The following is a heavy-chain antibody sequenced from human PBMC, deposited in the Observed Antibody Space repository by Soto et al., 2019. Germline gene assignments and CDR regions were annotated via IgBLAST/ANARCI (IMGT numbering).Heavy chain of an antibody. V-gene: IGHV1-18*01. J-gene: IGHJ6*03. CDR2: ISAYNGNT. Sequence: ASVKVSCKSSGYTFTSYGISWLRQAPGQGLEWMGWISAYNGNTNYAQKLQGRVTMTTDTSTSTAYMELRSLRSDDTAVYYCARDRNSQYYYYYYMDVWGKGTTVTVSS. D-gene: IGHD2-15*01. CDR1: GYTFTSYG. CDR3: ARDRNSQYYYYYYMDV.